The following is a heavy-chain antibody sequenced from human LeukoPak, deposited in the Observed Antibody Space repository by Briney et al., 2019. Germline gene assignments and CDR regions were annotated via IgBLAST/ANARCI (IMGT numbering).Heavy chain of an antibody. CDR1: GDSISTSNYY. J-gene: IGHJ5*02. CDR2: MSYSGST. Sequence: SETLSLTCTVSGDSISTSNYYWGWIRQPPGKGLEWIGTMSYSGSTYSNPSLKSRVTISADASKNQFSLKLSSVTAADTAVYYCARESDRYCSSTTCPNWYDPWGQGTLVTVSS. CDR3: ARESDRYCSSTTCPNWYDP. D-gene: IGHD2-2*01. V-gene: IGHV4-39*07.